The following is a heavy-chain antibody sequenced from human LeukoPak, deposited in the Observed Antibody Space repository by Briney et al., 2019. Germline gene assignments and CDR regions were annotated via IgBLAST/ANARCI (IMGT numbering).Heavy chain of an antibody. D-gene: IGHD1-7*01. CDR3: VTDPTGNYRTGYFDY. V-gene: IGHV3-66*01. Sequence: PGGSLRLSCAASGFTVSNNYMSWVRQAPGKGLEWVSVFYSGGSTYYADSVKGRFTISRDNSKNTLYLQMNSLRAEDTAVYYCVTDPTGNYRTGYFDYWGQGTLVTVSS. J-gene: IGHJ4*02. CDR2: FYSGGST. CDR1: GFTVSNNY.